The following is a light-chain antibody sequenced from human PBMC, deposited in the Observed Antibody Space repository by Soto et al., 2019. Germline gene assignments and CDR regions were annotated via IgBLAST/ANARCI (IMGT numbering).Light chain of an antibody. J-gene: IGKJ4*01. CDR2: WAS. CDR3: QHYYSTPPT. Sequence: DIVMTQSPDSLAMSLGEGATINCKSSQSLLYNSKNYLAWYQQKPGQPPKLLISWASSRESGVPDRFSGSGSGTDFTLTISSLQAEDVAVYYCQHYYSTPPTFGGGTKVEIK. CDR1: QSLLYNSKNY. V-gene: IGKV4-1*01.